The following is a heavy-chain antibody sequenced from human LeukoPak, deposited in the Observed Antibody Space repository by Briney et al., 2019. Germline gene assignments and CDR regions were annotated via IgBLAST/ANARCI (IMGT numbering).Heavy chain of an antibody. V-gene: IGHV1-2*06. D-gene: IGHD3-10*01. CDR1: GDSVTGYC. CDR3: ARVRTVRGVTPFDP. Sequence: ASVKVSCKAAGDSVTGYCMDRVRQAPGQWLEWMGRTNPNSGGANYAQKFQGRVTMTRDTSISTAYMELSRLRSDDTAVYYCARVRTVRGVTPFDPWGQGTLVTVSS. CDR2: TNPNSGGA. J-gene: IGHJ5*02.